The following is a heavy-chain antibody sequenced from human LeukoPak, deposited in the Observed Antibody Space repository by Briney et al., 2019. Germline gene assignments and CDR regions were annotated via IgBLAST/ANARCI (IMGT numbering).Heavy chain of an antibody. J-gene: IGHJ4*02. CDR3: ARDGFDSGRSPHLSHTFEY. CDR2: INVDNGDT. V-gene: IGHV1-3*03. Sequence: ASVKVSCKASGYTFTNYAMHWVRQAPGQRLEWMGWINVDNGDTKYSQEFQGRVTITRDTSASTSYMELSSLRSEEMAVYYCARDGFDSGRSPHLSHTFEYWGQGTLVTVSS. CDR1: GYTFTNYA. D-gene: IGHD1-26*01.